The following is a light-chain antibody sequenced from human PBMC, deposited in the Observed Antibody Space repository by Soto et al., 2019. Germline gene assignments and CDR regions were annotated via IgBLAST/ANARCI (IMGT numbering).Light chain of an antibody. Sequence: DIQMTQSPSTLSASVGDRVTITCRASQGISNYLAWYQQKPGKVPKLLIYTAVTLQSGVPSRFSGSGSGTLFTLTISSLPPEDVATYYCQKYNNAPWTFGQGTKVEIK. V-gene: IGKV1-27*01. J-gene: IGKJ1*01. CDR2: TAV. CDR1: QGISNY. CDR3: QKYNNAPWT.